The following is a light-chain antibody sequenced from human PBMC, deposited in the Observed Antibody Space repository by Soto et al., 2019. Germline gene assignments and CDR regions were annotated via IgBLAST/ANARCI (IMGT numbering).Light chain of an antibody. Sequence: QSALTQPPSASGSPGQSVTISCTGTSSDVGNYNYVSWYQQHPGKAPKLMIYEVSKRPSGVPNRFSASKSGNTASLTVSGLQAEDEADYYCSSYAGNNKHVFGSGTKLTVL. CDR1: SSDVGNYNY. V-gene: IGLV2-8*01. J-gene: IGLJ1*01. CDR3: SSYAGNNKHV. CDR2: EVS.